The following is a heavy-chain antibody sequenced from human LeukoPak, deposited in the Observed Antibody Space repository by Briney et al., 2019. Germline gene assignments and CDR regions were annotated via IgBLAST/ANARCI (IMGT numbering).Heavy chain of an antibody. V-gene: IGHV1-24*01. J-gene: IGHJ4*02. D-gene: IGHD5-24*01. CDR2: FDPEDGET. Sequence: FDPEDGETIYAQKFQGRVTMTEDTSTDTAYMELSSLRSEDTAVYYCATYGYNGTYYFDYWGQGTLVTVSS. CDR3: ATYGYNGTYYFDY.